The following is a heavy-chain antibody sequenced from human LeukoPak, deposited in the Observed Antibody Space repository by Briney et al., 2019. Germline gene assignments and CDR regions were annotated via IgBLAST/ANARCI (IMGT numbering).Heavy chain of an antibody. CDR2: ISSSGSRI. V-gene: IGHV3-48*03. CDR3: ARNTLAIAAAAFFDF. D-gene: IGHD6-13*01. CDR1: GFTFSSYE. Sequence: GGSLRLSCAASGFTFSSYEMNWVRQAPEKGLEWVSYISSSGSRIYYTASVKGRFTISRDNAKNSLYLQMNSLRVEDTALYYCARNTLAIAAAAFFDFWGQGTLVTVSS. J-gene: IGHJ4*02.